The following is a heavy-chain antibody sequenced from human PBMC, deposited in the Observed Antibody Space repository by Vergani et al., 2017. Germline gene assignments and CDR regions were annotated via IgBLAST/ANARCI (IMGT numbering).Heavy chain of an antibody. CDR2: ITRGSKSI. D-gene: IGHD5-18*01. J-gene: IGHJ4*02. V-gene: IGHV3-21*01. CDR3: ARTRSPIAMIRQFEQ. Sequence: EVQLVESGGGVVKPGGSLTISCATSGFDFTNSAKSWIRQAPGRGLQWVSSITRGSKSIYYADSVKGRFTITRDDVKKSLLLRMNNLKVDDTAIYYCARTRSPIAMIRQFEQWGQGTLVTVSS. CDR1: GFDFTNSA.